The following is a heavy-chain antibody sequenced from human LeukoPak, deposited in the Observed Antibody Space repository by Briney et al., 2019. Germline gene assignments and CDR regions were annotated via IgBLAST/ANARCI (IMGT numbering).Heavy chain of an antibody. D-gene: IGHD3-22*01. CDR2: ISGSGGST. V-gene: IGHV3-23*01. J-gene: IGHJ5*02. Sequence: QTGGSLRLSCAASGFTFSSYAMSWVRQAPGKGLEWVSAISGSGGSTYYADSVKGRFTISRDNAKDSLYLQMNSLRAEDTAVYYCARVYLYDNDGFSAWGQGTLVTVSS. CDR3: ARVYLYDNDGFSA. CDR1: GFTFSSYA.